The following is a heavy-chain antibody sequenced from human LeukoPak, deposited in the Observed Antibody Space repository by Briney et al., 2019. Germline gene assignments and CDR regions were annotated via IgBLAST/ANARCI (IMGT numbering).Heavy chain of an antibody. CDR3: ARDQIDNSRYHYGMDV. D-gene: IGHD1-1*01. CDR1: GFTFSSYG. J-gene: IGHJ6*02. V-gene: IGHV3-33*01. Sequence: GGSLRLSCAASGFTFSSYGMQSVRQAPGKGLEWVAVIWLDGSSKYYADSVKGRFTISRDNSRNTLSLHMDSLRAEDTAVYYCARDQIDNSRYHYGMDVWGQGTTVTVSS. CDR2: IWLDGSSK.